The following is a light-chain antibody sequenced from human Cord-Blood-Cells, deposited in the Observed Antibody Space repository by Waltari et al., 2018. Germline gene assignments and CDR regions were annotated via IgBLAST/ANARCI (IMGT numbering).Light chain of an antibody. CDR3: QQYGSSPPLT. CDR1: QSVSSSY. Sequence: EIVLTQSPGTLSLSPGERATLSCRASQSVSSSYLAWYQQKPGQAPRLLIDGASSRATGIPDRFSGSGSGTDFTRTISRLEPEDFAVYYCQQYGSSPPLTFGGGTKVEIK. V-gene: IGKV3-20*01. CDR2: GAS. J-gene: IGKJ4*01.